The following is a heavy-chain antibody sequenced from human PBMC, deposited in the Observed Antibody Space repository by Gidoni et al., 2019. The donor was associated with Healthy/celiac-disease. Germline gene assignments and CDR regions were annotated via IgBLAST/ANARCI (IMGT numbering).Heavy chain of an antibody. Sequence: QVQLVESGGGVVQPGRSLRLSCAASGFTISSYAMHWVRQAPGKGLEWVAVISYDGSNKYYADSVKGRFTISRDNSKNTLYLQMNSLRAEDTAVYYCAGDGGGLLWFGEDDAFDIWGQGTMVTVSS. V-gene: IGHV3-30-3*01. CDR3: AGDGGGLLWFGEDDAFDI. J-gene: IGHJ3*02. CDR1: GFTISSYA. CDR2: ISYDGSNK. D-gene: IGHD3-10*01.